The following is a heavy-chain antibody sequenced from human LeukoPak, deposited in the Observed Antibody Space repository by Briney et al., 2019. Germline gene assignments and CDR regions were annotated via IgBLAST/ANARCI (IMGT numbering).Heavy chain of an antibody. V-gene: IGHV3-20*04. CDR2: INWNGGST. J-gene: IGHJ6*03. CDR3: ARARGSSDNYYYYYMDV. CDR1: GFTFSSYA. D-gene: IGHD6-6*01. Sequence: PGGSLRLSCAASGFTFSSYAMSWVRHAPGKGLEWVSGINWNGGSTGYADSVKGRFTISRDNAKNSLYLQMNSLRAEDTALYYCARARGSSDNYYYYYMDVWGKGTTVTVSS.